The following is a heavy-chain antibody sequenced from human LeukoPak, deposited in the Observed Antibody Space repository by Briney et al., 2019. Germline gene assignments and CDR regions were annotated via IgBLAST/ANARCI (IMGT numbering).Heavy chain of an antibody. Sequence: QAGGSLRLSCAASGFTFDDYTMHWVRQAPGKGLEWVSLISWDGGSTYYADSVKGRFTISRDNSKNSLYLQMNSLRTEDTALYYCAKGGLLGFLEWLSLAYWGQGTLVTVSS. J-gene: IGHJ4*02. CDR3: AKGGLLGFLEWLSLAY. D-gene: IGHD3-3*01. CDR2: ISWDGGST. CDR1: GFTFDDYT. V-gene: IGHV3-43*01.